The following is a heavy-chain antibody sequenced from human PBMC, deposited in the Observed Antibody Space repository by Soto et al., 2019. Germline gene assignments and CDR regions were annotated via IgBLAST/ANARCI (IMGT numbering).Heavy chain of an antibody. CDR2: ISGSGGST. CDR3: AKDEAAIVVVVAATLAFDY. J-gene: IGHJ4*02. CDR1: GFTFSSYA. D-gene: IGHD2-15*01. V-gene: IGHV3-23*01. Sequence: PGGSLRLSCAASGFTFSSYAMSWVRQAPGKGLEWVSAISGSGGSTYYADSVKGRFTISRDNSKNTLYLQMNSLRAEDTAVYYCAKDEAAIVVVVAATLAFDYWGQGTLVTVSS.